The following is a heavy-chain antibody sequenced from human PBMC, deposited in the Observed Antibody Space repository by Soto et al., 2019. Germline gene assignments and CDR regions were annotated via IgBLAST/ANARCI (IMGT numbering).Heavy chain of an antibody. CDR3: ARQDRVVAEGRWFDP. Sequence: SETLSLTCTVSGYSISSGYHWAWIRQPPGKGLEWLGSVHYIGNTYYNPSLKSRLTISVDKSKNQFSLNLSSVTAADTAVYYCARQDRVVAEGRWFDPWGQGTLVTVSA. CDR1: GYSISSGYH. J-gene: IGHJ5*02. V-gene: IGHV4-38-2*02. D-gene: IGHD2-15*01. CDR2: VHYIGNT.